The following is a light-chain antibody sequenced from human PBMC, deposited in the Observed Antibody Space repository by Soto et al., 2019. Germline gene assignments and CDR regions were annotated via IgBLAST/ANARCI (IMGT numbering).Light chain of an antibody. CDR3: QQSYSTPQM. CDR1: QSISSY. V-gene: IGKV1-39*01. Sequence: DIQMTQNPSSLSASVGDRVTITCRASQSISSYLNWYQQKPGKAPKLLIFAASRLQSGVPSRFSGSGSGTDFTLTISSLQPEDFATYYCQQSYSTPQMFGQGTKVDIK. J-gene: IGKJ1*01. CDR2: AAS.